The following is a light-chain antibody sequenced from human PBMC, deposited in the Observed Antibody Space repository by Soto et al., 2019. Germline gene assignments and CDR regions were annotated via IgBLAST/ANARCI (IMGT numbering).Light chain of an antibody. CDR2: GAS. V-gene: IGKV3-20*01. CDR3: QQYGSSPFT. Sequence: ENLLTQSPGTLSLSPGERATLSCRASQSVSRSFLAWYQQKPGQAPRLLIHGASSRVNGIPDRFRGSGFGTDFTLTSSRLEPEDFAVYSCQQYGSSPFTFGGGTRVAIK. CDR1: QSVSRSF. J-gene: IGKJ4*01.